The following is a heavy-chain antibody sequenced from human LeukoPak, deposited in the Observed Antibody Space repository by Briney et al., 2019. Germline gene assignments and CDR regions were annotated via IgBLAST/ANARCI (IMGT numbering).Heavy chain of an antibody. CDR2: IYYSGST. Sequence: PSETLSLTCTVSGGSISSYYWSWIRQPPGKGLEWIGYIYYSGSTNYNPSLKSRVTMSVDTSKNQFSLKLSSVTAADTAVYYCARGSMWYGSGIYYFDYWGQGTLVTVSS. V-gene: IGHV4-59*12. CDR1: GGSISSYY. D-gene: IGHD3-10*01. CDR3: ARGSMWYGSGIYYFDY. J-gene: IGHJ4*02.